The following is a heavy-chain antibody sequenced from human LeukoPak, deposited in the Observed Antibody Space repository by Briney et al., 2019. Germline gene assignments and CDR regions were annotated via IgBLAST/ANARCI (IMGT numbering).Heavy chain of an antibody. Sequence: GGSLRLSCAASGFTVSSNYMSWVRQAPGKGLEWVAVIYSGGRAYYADSVKGRFTLSRDNSKNTLYLQMNSLRAEDTAVYYCARTGGSQGGNYWGQGTLVTVSS. CDR2: IYSGGRA. CDR3: ARTGGSQGGNY. CDR1: GFTVSSNY. J-gene: IGHJ4*02. V-gene: IGHV3-53*01. D-gene: IGHD1-26*01.